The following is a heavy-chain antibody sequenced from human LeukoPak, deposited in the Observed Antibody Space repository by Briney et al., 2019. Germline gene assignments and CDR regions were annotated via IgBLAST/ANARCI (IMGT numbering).Heavy chain of an antibody. CDR3: ARDSGQRRRGYSYGSGIDY. CDR1: GLTFSIYW. Sequence: SGGSLRLSCAASGLTFSIYWMHGVRQARGKGLVGVSRINSDGSSTSYADSVKGRFTISRDNAKNTLYLQMNSLRAEDTAVYYCARDSGQRRRGYSYGSGIDYWRQGTLVTVSS. CDR2: INSDGSST. D-gene: IGHD5-18*01. J-gene: IGHJ4*02. V-gene: IGHV3-74*01.